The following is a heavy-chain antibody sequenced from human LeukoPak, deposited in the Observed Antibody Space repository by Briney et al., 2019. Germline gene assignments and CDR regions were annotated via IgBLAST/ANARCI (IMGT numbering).Heavy chain of an antibody. D-gene: IGHD6-13*01. J-gene: IGHJ5*02. V-gene: IGHV3-30-3*01. CDR2: ISYDGSNK. CDR1: GFTFSSYA. CDR3: ARDRPPSSSSYSQYTTGWFDP. Sequence: GGSLRLSCAASGFTFSSYAMHWVRQAPGKGLEWVAVISYDGSNKYYADSVKGRFTISRDNSKNTLYLQMNSLRAEDTAVYYCARDRPPSSSSYSQYTTGWFDPWGQGTLVTVSS.